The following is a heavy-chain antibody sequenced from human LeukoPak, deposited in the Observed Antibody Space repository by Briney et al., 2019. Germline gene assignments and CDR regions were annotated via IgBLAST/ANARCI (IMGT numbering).Heavy chain of an antibody. CDR1: GFIFSTYG. V-gene: IGHV3-33*01. CDR3: ARRSSGTHGMDV. J-gene: IGHJ6*02. D-gene: IGHD3-10*01. Sequence: GGSLRLSCAASGFIFSTYGMHWVRQAPGKGLEWVAVMWSDGSRKEYADSVKGRFTISRDNSKNTLSLQMSSLRGDDTAVYFCARRSSGTHGMDVWGPGATVIVS. CDR2: MWSDGSRK.